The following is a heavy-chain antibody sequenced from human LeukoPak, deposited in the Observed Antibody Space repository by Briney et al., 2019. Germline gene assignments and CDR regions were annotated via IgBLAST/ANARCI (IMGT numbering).Heavy chain of an antibody. J-gene: IGHJ3*02. CDR3: ARDGAARPAFDI. Sequence: GGSLRLSCAASGFTFSSYSMNWVRQAPGKGLEWVSSIGSSSSYIYYADSVKGRFTISRDNAKNSLYLQMNSLRAEDTAVYYCARDGAARPAFDIWGQGTMVTVSS. V-gene: IGHV3-21*01. CDR1: GFTFSSYS. CDR2: IGSSSSYI. D-gene: IGHD6-6*01.